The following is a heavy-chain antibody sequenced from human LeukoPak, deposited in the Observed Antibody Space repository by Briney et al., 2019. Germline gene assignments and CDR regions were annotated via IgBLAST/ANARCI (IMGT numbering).Heavy chain of an antibody. J-gene: IGHJ4*02. CDR2: INPDGSDK. CDR3: SGRSGFSSIY. V-gene: IGHV3-7*01. D-gene: IGHD6-19*01. CDR1: GFTFTTHW. Sequence: GGSLRLSCAASGFTFTTHWMNWVRQAPGGGLEWLANINPDGSDKYYVDSVMGRFTISRDNAKNLVYLQMNSLRTEDTAVYYCSGRSGFSSIYWGQGTLVTVSS.